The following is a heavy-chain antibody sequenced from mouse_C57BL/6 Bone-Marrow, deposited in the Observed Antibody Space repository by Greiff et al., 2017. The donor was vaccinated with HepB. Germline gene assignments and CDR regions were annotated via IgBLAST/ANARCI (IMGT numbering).Heavy chain of an antibody. Sequence: EVQLQQSGPELVKPGASVKMSCKASGYTFTDYNMHWVKQSHGKSLEWIGYINPNNGGTSYNQKFKGKATLTVNKSSSTAYMELRSLTSEDSAVYYCAREEYGRSYGGWYFDVWGTGTTVTVSS. CDR3: AREEYGRSYGGWYFDV. J-gene: IGHJ1*03. V-gene: IGHV1-22*01. D-gene: IGHD1-1*01. CDR2: INPNNGGT. CDR1: GYTFTDYN.